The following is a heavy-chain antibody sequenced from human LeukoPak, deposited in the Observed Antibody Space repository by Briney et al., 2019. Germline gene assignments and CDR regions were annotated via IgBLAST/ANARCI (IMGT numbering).Heavy chain of an antibody. CDR2: IYHTGST. J-gene: IGHJ2*01. V-gene: IGHV4-30-2*01. D-gene: IGHD3-10*01. CDR3: ARGPIVRGVIYWNFDL. Sequence: SQTLCLMRAVSGGSINTSGYSWSCIRQPPGQGLEWIGYIYHTGSTYYSPSLGSRLDISVERSKSQFSLRLSSVTAADTAVYYCARGPIVRGVIYWNFDLWG. CDR1: GGSINTSGYS.